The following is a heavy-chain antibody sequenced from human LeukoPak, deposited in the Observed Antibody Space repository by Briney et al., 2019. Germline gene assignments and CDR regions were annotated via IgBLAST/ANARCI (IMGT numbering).Heavy chain of an antibody. D-gene: IGHD6-19*01. CDR1: GFTFSSYA. CDR2: ISYDGSNK. J-gene: IGHJ3*02. CDR3: ARAPRITVAARGHAFDI. V-gene: IGHV3-30-3*01. Sequence: PGGSLRLSCAASGFTFSSYAMHWVRQAPGKGLEWVAVISYDGSNKYYADSVKGRFTISRDNSKNTLYLQMNSLRAEDTAVYYCARAPRITVAARGHAFDIWGQGTMVTVSS.